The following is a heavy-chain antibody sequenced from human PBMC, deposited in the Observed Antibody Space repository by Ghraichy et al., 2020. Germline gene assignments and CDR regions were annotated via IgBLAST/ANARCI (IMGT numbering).Heavy chain of an antibody. J-gene: IGHJ6*02. V-gene: IGHV3-21*01. Sequence: GGSLRLSCAASGFTFSSYSMNWVRQAPGKGLEWVSSISSSSSYIYYADSVKGRFTISRDNAKNSLYLQMNSLRAEDTAVYYCARDRLIGDPLPYYYYGMDVWGQGTTVTVSS. CDR2: ISSSSSYI. D-gene: IGHD4-17*01. CDR1: GFTFSSYS. CDR3: ARDRLIGDPLPYYYYGMDV.